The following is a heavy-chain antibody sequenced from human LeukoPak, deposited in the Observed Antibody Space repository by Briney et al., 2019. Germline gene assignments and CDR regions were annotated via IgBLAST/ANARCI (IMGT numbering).Heavy chain of an antibody. J-gene: IGHJ4*02. CDR1: GYTFTSYG. CDR3: ARDRSTNDFWSGYYTNYFDY. CDR2: ISAYNGNT. D-gene: IGHD3-3*01. V-gene: IGHV1-18*01. Sequence: GASVKVSCKASGYTFTSYGISWVRQAPGQGLEWMGWISAYNGNTNYAQKLQGRVTMTTDTSKSTAYMELRSLRSDDTAVYYCARDRSTNDFWSGYYTNYFDYWGQGTLVTVSS.